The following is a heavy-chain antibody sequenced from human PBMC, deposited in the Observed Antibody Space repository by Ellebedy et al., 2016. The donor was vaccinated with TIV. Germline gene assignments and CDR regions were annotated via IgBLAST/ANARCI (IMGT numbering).Heavy chain of an antibody. CDR2: INAGHGNT. D-gene: IGHD3-22*01. Sequence: ASVKVSCKASGYTFTTYAMHWVRQAPGQRLEWMGWINAGHGNTKYSQKFQGRVTITRDTSASTAYMELSSLRSEDTAVYYCARLSRVYDSSGYNWFDPWGQGTLVTVSS. CDR3: ARLSRVYDSSGYNWFDP. CDR1: GYTFTTYA. V-gene: IGHV1-3*01. J-gene: IGHJ5*02.